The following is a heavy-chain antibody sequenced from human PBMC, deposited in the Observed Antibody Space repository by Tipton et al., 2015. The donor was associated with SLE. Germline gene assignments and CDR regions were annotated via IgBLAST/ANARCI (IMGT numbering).Heavy chain of an antibody. V-gene: IGHV4-61*09. CDR3: ARHHRLGSQQYGTSWFHYLDY. D-gene: IGHD2-2*01. J-gene: IGHJ4*02. CDR2: IYSTGST. Sequence: TLSLTCSVSGDSMSSSSYHWSWIRQPAGKGLEWIGHIYSTGSTNYNPSLAGRVTMSVDTSKSQFYLKLSSVTAADTAVYYCARHHRLGSQQYGTSWFHYLDYWGQGTLVTVSS. CDR1: GDSMSSSSYH.